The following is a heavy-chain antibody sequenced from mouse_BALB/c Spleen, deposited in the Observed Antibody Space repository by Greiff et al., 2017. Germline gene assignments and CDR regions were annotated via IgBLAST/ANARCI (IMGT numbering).Heavy chain of an antibody. Sequence: EVNVVESGGDLVKPGGSLKLSCAASGFTFSSYGMPWVRQTPDKRLEWVATISSGGSYTYYPDSVKGGITISRDNAKNTLYLQMSSLKSEDTAMYYCARRWVPRAMDYWGQGTSVTVSS. CDR3: ARRWVPRAMDY. CDR2: ISSGGSYT. D-gene: IGHD2-14*01. V-gene: IGHV5-6*02. J-gene: IGHJ4*01. CDR1: GFTFSSYG.